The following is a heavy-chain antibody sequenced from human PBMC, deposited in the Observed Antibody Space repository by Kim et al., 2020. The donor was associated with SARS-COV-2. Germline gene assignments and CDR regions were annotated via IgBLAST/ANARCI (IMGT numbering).Heavy chain of an antibody. CDR3: ARQGVDILTGYYPYYFDY. D-gene: IGHD3-9*01. CDR1: GYSFTSYW. V-gene: IGHV5-51*01. J-gene: IGHJ4*02. Sequence: GESLKISCKGSGYSFTSYWIGWVRQMPGKGLEWMGIIYPGDSDTRYSPSFQGQVSISADKSISTAYLQWSSLKASDTAMYCCARQGVDILTGYYPYYFDYWGQGTLVTVSS. CDR2: IYPGDSDT.